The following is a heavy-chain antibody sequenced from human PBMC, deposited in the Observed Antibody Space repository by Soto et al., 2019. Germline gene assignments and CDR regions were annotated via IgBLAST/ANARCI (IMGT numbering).Heavy chain of an antibody. CDR3: ARGGYNYDTSGYYYLDH. CDR2: INPKSGGT. CDR1: GYTFSDYY. Sequence: QVQLAQSGAEVKKPRASVEVSCKASGYTFSDYYIHWVRQAPGQGLEWMGWINPKSGGTSYAQRLEGRVTMTRDTSIRTAYMEVTRLKSDDTAVYFCARGGYNYDTSGYYYLDHWGQGTLVTVSS. V-gene: IGHV1-2*02. D-gene: IGHD3-22*01. J-gene: IGHJ4*02.